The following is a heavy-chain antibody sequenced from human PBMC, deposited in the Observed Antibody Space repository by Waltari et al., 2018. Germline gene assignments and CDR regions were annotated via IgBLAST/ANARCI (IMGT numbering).Heavy chain of an antibody. CDR2: IYPGDSDT. Sequence: EVQLVQSGAEVKKPGESLKISCTGSGYSFTSYWIGWVRPMPGKDREWMGIIYPGDSDTRYSPSFQGQVTISADKSISTAYLQWSSLKASDTAMYYCARPGQSRIAAAATWWYFDLWGRGTLVTVSS. CDR3: ARPGQSRIAAAATWWYFDL. D-gene: IGHD6-13*01. V-gene: IGHV5-51*03. CDR1: GYSFTSYW. J-gene: IGHJ2*01.